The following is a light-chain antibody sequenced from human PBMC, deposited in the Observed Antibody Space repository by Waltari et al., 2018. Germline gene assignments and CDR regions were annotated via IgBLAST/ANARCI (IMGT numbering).Light chain of an antibody. J-gene: IGLJ1*01. CDR1: SLRHYY. CDR3: ASRDSNLNQYV. Sequence: SSELTQDPAVSVALGQTVRITCQGDSLRHYYASWYQKKPGQAPVVVIYGRGYRPSGVPDRFSGSSSGNTASLTITGTQAEDEAAYYCASRDSNLNQYVFGTGTEVSVL. CDR2: GRG. V-gene: IGLV3-19*01.